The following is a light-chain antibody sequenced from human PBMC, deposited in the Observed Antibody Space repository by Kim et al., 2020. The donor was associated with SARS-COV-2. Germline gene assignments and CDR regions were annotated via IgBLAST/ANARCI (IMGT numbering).Light chain of an antibody. CDR1: SSDVGGYNY. CDR3: SSYTSSSTLV. V-gene: IGLV2-14*03. J-gene: IGLJ2*01. Sequence: GQSITISCTGTSSDVGGYNYVSWYQQYPGKAPKLMIYDVRNRPSGVSNLFFGSKSANTASLTISGLQAEDEADYYCSSYTSSSTLVFGGGTKLTVL. CDR2: DVR.